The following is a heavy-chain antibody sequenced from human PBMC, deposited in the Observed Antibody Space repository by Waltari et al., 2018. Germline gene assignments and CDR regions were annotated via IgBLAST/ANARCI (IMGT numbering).Heavy chain of an antibody. CDR2: IRSKANNYAT. Sequence: EVPLVESGGGLVQPGGSLKLSCSASGVTFTFSGSAMHWVLQAPGKGLEWVARIRSKANNYATEYAASVKGRFTISRDDLKNTAYLQMDSLKTEDTAVYYCTSRPYYDFWSGEDDYWGQGTLVTVSS. CDR3: TSRPYYDFWSGEDDY. CDR1: GVTFTFSGSA. D-gene: IGHD3-3*01. V-gene: IGHV3-73*02. J-gene: IGHJ4*02.